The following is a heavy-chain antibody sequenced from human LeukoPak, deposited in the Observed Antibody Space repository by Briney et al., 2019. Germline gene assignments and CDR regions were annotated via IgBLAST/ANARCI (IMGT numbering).Heavy chain of an antibody. J-gene: IGHJ3*02. D-gene: IGHD5-24*01. CDR1: GGTFSSYA. Sequence: SVKVSCKASGGTFSSYAISWVRQAPGQGLEWMGRIIPIFGTANYAQKFQGRVTITTDESTSTAYMELSSLRSEDTAVYYCARVVEMAIIRGAFDIWGQGTMVTVSS. V-gene: IGHV1-69*05. CDR2: IIPIFGTA. CDR3: ARVVEMAIIRGAFDI.